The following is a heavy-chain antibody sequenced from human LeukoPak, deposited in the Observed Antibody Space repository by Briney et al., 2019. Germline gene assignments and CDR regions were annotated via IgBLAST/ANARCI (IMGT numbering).Heavy chain of an antibody. CDR2: INAGNGNT. Sequence: ASVKVSCKASGYTFTTYTMHWVRQAPGQRLEWMGWINAGNGNTKYSQKFQGRVTITRDTSASTAYMELSSLRSEDTAMYYCARDLGLSSGYAYYYYGMNVGGQGTTVIVSS. CDR1: GYTFTTYT. V-gene: IGHV1-3*01. J-gene: IGHJ6*02. D-gene: IGHD3-22*01. CDR3: ARDLGLSSGYAYYYYGMNV.